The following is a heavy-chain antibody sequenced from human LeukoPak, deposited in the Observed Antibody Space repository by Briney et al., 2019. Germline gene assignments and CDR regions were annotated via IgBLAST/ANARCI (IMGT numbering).Heavy chain of an antibody. CDR2: IYSGGST. V-gene: IGHV3-53*01. CDR3: AKAPLDLVVMHLGY. Sequence: PGGSLRLSCAASGFIVSSNYMSWVRQAPGKGLEWVSVIYSGGSTYYADAVKGRFTISRDNSKNTLYLQMNSLRAEDTAVYYCAKAPLDLVVMHLGYWGQGTLVTVSS. D-gene: IGHD3-22*01. J-gene: IGHJ4*02. CDR1: GFIVSSNY.